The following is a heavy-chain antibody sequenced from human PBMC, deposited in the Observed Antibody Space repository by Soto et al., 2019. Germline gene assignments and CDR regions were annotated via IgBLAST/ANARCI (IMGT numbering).Heavy chain of an antibody. CDR2: INPNSGGT. CDR3: TRDDVHCNGGRCYGVPMDV. CDR1: GYTFTGYY. V-gene: IGHV1-2*04. D-gene: IGHD2-15*01. Sequence: GASVKVSCKASGYTFTGYYMHWVRQAPGQGLEWMGWINPNSGGTNYAQKFQGWVTMTRDTSISTAYMELNSLRVEDTAVYYCTRDDVHCNGGRCYGVPMDVWGKGTTVTVSS. J-gene: IGHJ6*03.